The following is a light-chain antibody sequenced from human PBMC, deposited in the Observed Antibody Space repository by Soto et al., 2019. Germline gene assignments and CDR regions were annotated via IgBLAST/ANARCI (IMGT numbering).Light chain of an antibody. CDR2: AAS. Sequence: EIEVTQSPSSLSASVEDRVIITCRASQSISNHLNWYQQKPGKAPKLLIFAASSLQSGVPSRFSGSGSGTDFTLTISSLQPEDFATYYCQQSYSTPRTFGQGTKVDIK. V-gene: IGKV1-39*01. CDR3: QQSYSTPRT. CDR1: QSISNH. J-gene: IGKJ1*01.